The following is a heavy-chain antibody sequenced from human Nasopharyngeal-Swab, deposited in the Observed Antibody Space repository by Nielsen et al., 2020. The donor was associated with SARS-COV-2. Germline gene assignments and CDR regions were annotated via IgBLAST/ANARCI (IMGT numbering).Heavy chain of an antibody. CDR2: INSDGSST. J-gene: IGHJ4*02. V-gene: IGHV3-74*01. D-gene: IGHD1-26*01. CDR3: ARISGSYDY. CDR1: GFPFRSYW. Sequence: GESLKISCAASGFPFRSYWMHLVRQAPGKGLVWVSRINSDGSSTSYADSVKGRFTISRDNAKNTLYLQMNSLRAEDTAVYYCARISGSYDYWGQGTLVTVSS.